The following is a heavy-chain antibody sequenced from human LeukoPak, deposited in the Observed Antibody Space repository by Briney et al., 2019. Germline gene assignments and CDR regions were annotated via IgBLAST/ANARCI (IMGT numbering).Heavy chain of an antibody. D-gene: IGHD4-11*01. Sequence: ASVKVSCKASGYTFTSYAMRWVRQAPGQRLEWMGWINAGNGNTKCSQKFQGRVTITRGTSASTAYMELSSLRSEDTAVYYCARDLTTVSWFDPWGQGTLVTVSS. CDR1: GYTFTSYA. CDR2: INAGNGNT. J-gene: IGHJ5*02. V-gene: IGHV1-3*01. CDR3: ARDLTTVSWFDP.